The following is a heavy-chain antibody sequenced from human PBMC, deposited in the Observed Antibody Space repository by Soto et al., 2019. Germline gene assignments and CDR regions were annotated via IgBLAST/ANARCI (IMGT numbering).Heavy chain of an antibody. V-gene: IGHV4-4*02. Sequence: PSETLSLTCAVSGGSFTSNNWWTWARQPPGQGLEWIGEIHRTGSTNYNPSLKSRVTISLDKSENQFSLKVTSLTAVDTAVYYCASRDPGTSVDYWGQGTLVTVSS. D-gene: IGHD1-7*01. CDR3: ASRDPGTSVDY. CDR1: GGSFTSNNW. J-gene: IGHJ4*02. CDR2: IHRTGST.